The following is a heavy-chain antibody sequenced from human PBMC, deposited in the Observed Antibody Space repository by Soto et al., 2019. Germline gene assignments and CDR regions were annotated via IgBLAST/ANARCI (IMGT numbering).Heavy chain of an antibody. J-gene: IGHJ6*02. CDR3: ASSLTYGAGSYGYYYGIDV. CDR2: IIPILGIA. Sequence: SVKVSCKASGGTFSSYTISWVRQAPGQGLEWMGRIIPILGIANYAQKFQGRVTLTADKSTSTAYMELSSLRSEDTAVYYCASSLTYGAGSYGYYYGIDVWGQGTTVTVSS. V-gene: IGHV1-69*02. D-gene: IGHD3-10*01. CDR1: GGTFSSYT.